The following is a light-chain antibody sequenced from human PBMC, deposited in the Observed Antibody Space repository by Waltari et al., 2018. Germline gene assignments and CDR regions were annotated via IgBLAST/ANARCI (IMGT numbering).Light chain of an antibody. CDR1: PSISNW. V-gene: IGKV1-12*01. J-gene: IGKJ4*01. Sequence: DIQMTQSPSSVSAFVGDRVTITCRSSPSISNWLAWYQQKPGKAPKLLIYGASYLHSGVPSRFSGSGAGTDFTLTISSLQAEDFATYYCQQVNSFPATFGGGTTVEIK. CDR3: QQVNSFPAT. CDR2: GAS.